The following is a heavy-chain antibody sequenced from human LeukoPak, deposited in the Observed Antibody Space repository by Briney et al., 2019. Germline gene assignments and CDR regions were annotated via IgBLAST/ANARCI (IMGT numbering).Heavy chain of an antibody. Sequence: SETPSLTCTVSGGSISSYYWSWIRQPPGKGLEWIGYIYYSGSTNYNPSLKSRVTISVDTSKNQFSLKLSSVTAADTAVYYCARGSYGDYGFDYWGQGTLVTVSS. J-gene: IGHJ4*02. D-gene: IGHD4-17*01. CDR1: GGSISSYY. CDR2: IYYSGST. CDR3: ARGSYGDYGFDY. V-gene: IGHV4-59*01.